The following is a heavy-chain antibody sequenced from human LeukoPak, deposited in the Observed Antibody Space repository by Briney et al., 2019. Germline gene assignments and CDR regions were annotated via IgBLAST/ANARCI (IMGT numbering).Heavy chain of an antibody. Sequence: ASVKVSCKASGYTFTSYGISWVRQAPGQGLEWMGWISAYNGNTNYAQKLQGRVTMTTDTSTSAVYMELSSLRSEDTAVYYCARGYSYGPRGDYWGQGTLVTVSS. CDR1: GYTFTSYG. CDR2: ISAYNGNT. CDR3: ARGYSYGPRGDY. V-gene: IGHV1-18*01. J-gene: IGHJ4*02. D-gene: IGHD5-18*01.